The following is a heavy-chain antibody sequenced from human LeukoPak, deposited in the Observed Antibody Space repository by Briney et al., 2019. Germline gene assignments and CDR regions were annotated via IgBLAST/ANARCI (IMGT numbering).Heavy chain of an antibody. V-gene: IGHV3-23*01. J-gene: IGHJ4*02. Sequence: GGSLRLSCAASEFTFNNYAMNWVRQAPGKGLEWVSSISGGGETTYYADSAKGRFTISRDNSKNTLYLQMNSLRAEDTAVYYCAKDPSIWGSYRYDYWGQGTLVTVSS. D-gene: IGHD3-16*02. CDR3: AKDPSIWGSYRYDY. CDR1: EFTFNNYA. CDR2: ISGGGETT.